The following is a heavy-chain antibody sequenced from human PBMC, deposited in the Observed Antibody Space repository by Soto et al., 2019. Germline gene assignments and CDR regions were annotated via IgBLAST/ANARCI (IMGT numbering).Heavy chain of an antibody. CDR2: ISAHNDNT. V-gene: IGHV1-18*01. CDR1: GYTFTSYG. D-gene: IGHD1-1*01. CDR3: ARGRYGDY. J-gene: IGHJ4*02. Sequence: QVHLVQSGAEVRKPGASVKVSCKGSGYTFTSYGIAWVRQAPGQGLEWMGWISAHNDNTNYAQKVRGGVTVTRDTSTSTDYMELRNLRSDDTAVYYCARGRYGDYWGQGALVTVSS.